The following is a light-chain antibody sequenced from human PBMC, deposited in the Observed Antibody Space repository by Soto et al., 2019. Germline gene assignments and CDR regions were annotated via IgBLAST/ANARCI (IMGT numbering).Light chain of an antibody. CDR1: QSVSSNY. V-gene: IGKV3-20*01. J-gene: IGKJ3*01. CDR3: QQYGGSPIFT. Sequence: EIVLTQSPGTLSLSPGERATLSCRASQSVSSNYLAWYQFKVGQAPRLLIYGASNRPTGVPDRFSGSGSGTDFTLPISRLGPGDSAVYFCQQYGGSPIFTFGPGTKLDIK. CDR2: GAS.